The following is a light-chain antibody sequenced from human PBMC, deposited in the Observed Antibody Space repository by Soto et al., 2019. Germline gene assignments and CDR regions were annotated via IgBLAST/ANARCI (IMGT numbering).Light chain of an antibody. V-gene: IGKV3-11*01. Sequence: ETVLTQSPVTLSLSPGERATLSCRASQYVSRYIAWYQQKPGQAPRLLIYDASTRATGIPARFSGSGSGTDFTLTIRSLEPEDFAVYYCQQRSNWPPYTFGQGTKLEIK. CDR2: DAS. J-gene: IGKJ2*01. CDR3: QQRSNWPPYT. CDR1: QYVSRY.